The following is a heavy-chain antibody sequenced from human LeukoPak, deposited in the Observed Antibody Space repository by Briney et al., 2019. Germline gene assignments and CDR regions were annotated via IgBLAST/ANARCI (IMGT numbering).Heavy chain of an antibody. CDR2: ICDSGST. Sequence: SETLSLTCRVSGCSISNYYWSWIRQPPGKGLEWVGNICDSGSTNNNPSLKSRVTMSVNTSKSQFALKLSSVTAADTAVYYCARDFQGSAPSFIAAASLDYWGQGTLVTVSS. V-gene: IGHV4-59*01. CDR1: GCSISNYY. J-gene: IGHJ4*02. D-gene: IGHD6-13*01. CDR3: ARDFQGSAPSFIAAASLDY.